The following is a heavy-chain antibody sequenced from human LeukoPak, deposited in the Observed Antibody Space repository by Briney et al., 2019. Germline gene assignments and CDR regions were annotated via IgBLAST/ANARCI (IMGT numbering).Heavy chain of an antibody. CDR2: IYYSGST. J-gene: IGHJ5*02. Sequence: SETLSLTCTVSGGSISSSSYYWGWIRQPPGKGLECIGSIYYSGSTYYNPSLKSRVTISVDTSKNQFSLKLSSVTAADTAVYYCASRCTNGVCYMRDNWFDPWGQRTLVTVSS. V-gene: IGHV4-39*01. CDR3: ASRCTNGVCYMRDNWFDP. CDR1: GGSISSSSYY. D-gene: IGHD2-8*01.